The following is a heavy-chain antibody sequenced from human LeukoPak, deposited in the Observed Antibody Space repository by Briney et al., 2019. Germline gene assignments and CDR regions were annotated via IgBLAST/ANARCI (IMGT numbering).Heavy chain of an antibody. CDR3: ARFGWRYCSSTSCYTGEDV. CDR2: ISSSSSYI. CDR1: GFTFSSYS. J-gene: IGHJ6*04. D-gene: IGHD2-2*02. Sequence: GGSLRLSCAASGFTFSSYSMNWVRQAPGKGLEWVSSISSSSSYIYYADSVKGRFTISRDNAKNSLYLQMNSLRAEDMAVYYCARFGWRYCSSTSCYTGEDVWGKGTTVTVSS. V-gene: IGHV3-21*01.